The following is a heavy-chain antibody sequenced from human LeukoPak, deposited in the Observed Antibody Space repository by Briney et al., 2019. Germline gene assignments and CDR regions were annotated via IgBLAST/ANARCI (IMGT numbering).Heavy chain of an antibody. D-gene: IGHD3-10*01. J-gene: IGHJ4*02. CDR1: GFTFSDYW. CDR2: IKQDGSEK. Sequence: PGGSLRLSCAASGFTFSDYWMTWVRQAPGKGLEWVANIKQDGSEKYYVDSVKGRFTISRDNAKNSLYLQMNSLRAEDTAVYYCARFRGGYWGQGTLVTVSS. CDR3: ARFRGGY. V-gene: IGHV3-7*01.